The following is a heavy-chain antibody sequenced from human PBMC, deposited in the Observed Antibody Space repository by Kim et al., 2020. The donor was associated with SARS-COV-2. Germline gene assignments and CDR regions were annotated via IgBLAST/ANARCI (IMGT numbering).Heavy chain of an antibody. D-gene: IGHD3-22*01. V-gene: IGHV4-34*01. CDR1: GGSFSGYY. CDR2: INHSGST. J-gene: IGHJ4*02. CDR3: ARGHYYDSSGYSRDY. Sequence: SETLSLTCAVYGGSFSGYYWSWIRQPPGKGLEWIGEINHSGSTNYNPSLKSRVTISVDTSKNQFSLKLSSVTAADTAVYYCARGHYYDSSGYSRDYWGQGTLVTVSS.